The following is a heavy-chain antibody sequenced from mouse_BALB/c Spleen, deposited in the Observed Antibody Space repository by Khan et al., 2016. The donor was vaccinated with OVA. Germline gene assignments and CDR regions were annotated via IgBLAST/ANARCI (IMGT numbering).Heavy chain of an antibody. J-gene: IGHJ2*01. CDR3: ARDGYYFDY. CDR1: GFSLTSFC. Sequence: VELVESGPGLVAPSQSLSITCTVSGFSLTSFCVYWVRQPPGKGLEWLGVICPDGSTNYNSALMSRLSNSKDNSKSQVFLEMKSLQTDDTAMYDWARDGYYFDYWGQGTTLTVSS. D-gene: IGHD2-2*01. CDR2: ICPDGST. V-gene: IGHV2-9*02.